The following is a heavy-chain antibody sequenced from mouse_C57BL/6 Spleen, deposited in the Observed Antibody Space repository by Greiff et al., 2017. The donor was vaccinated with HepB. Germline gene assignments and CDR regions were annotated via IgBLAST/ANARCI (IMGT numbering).Heavy chain of an antibody. CDR2: IYWDDDK. D-gene: IGHD1-1*01. CDR3: ARRADYGSSSSLWYFDV. J-gene: IGHJ1*03. CDR1: GFSLSTSGMG. Sequence: QVTLKESGPGILQSSQTLSLTCSFSGFSLSTSGMGVSWIRQPSGKGLEWLAHIYWDDDKRYNPFLKSRLTISKDTSRNQVFLKITSVDTADTATYYCARRADYGSSSSLWYFDVWGTGTTVTVSS. V-gene: IGHV8-12*01.